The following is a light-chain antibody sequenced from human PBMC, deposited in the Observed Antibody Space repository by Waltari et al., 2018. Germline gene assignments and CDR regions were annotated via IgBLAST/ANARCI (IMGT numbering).Light chain of an antibody. CDR2: DAS. J-gene: IGKJ3*01. CDR1: QSVSAY. Sequence: EIVLTQSPATLSLSPGERATLSCRASQSVSAYLAWYQQKRGQAPRLLIYDASNRTTGIPARFSGSGSATDFTLTLSSLEPEDFAVYYCQQRSDWPLTFGPGTKLDIK. V-gene: IGKV3-11*01. CDR3: QQRSDWPLT.